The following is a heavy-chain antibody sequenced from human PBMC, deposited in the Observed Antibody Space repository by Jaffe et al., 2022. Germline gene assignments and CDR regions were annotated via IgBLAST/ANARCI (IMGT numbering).Heavy chain of an antibody. J-gene: IGHJ3*02. CDR1: GFTFGDYA. V-gene: IGHV3-49*04. CDR3: TRSLDRCSTSCYDAFDI. CDR2: IRSKAYGGTT. D-gene: IGHD2-2*01. Sequence: EVQLVESGGGLVQPGRSLRLSCTASGFTFGDYAMSWVRQAPGKGLEWVGFIRSKAYGGTTEYAASVKGRFTISRDDSKSIAYLQMNSLKTEDTAVYYCTRSLDRCSTSCYDAFDIWGQGTMVTVSS.